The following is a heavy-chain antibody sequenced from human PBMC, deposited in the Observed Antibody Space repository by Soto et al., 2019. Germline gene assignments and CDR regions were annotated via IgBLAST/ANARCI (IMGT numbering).Heavy chain of an antibody. D-gene: IGHD2-8*01. V-gene: IGHV1-2*04. Sequence: ASVKVSCKASGYSFTDYHVHWVRQAPGQGLEWLGRINPKSGGTSTAQKFQGWVTMTRDRSISTVYMELTRLRSDDTAVYFCARGHSTDCSNGVCSFFYNHDMDVWGQGTTVTVSS. CDR2: INPKSGGT. CDR3: ARGHSTDCSNGVCSFFYNHDMDV. J-gene: IGHJ6*02. CDR1: GYSFTDYH.